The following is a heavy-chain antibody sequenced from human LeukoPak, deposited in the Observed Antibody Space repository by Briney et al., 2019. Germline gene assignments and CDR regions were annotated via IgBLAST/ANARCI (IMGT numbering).Heavy chain of an antibody. CDR1: EGTFSSYT. Sequence: SVKVSCKASEGTFSSYTISWVRQAPGQGLEWMGRIIPILGIANYAQKLQGRVTMTTDTSTSTAYMELRSLRSDDTAVYYCARDGEWLLPSSAFDIWGQGTMVTVSS. D-gene: IGHD5-12*01. CDR3: ARDGEWLLPSSAFDI. CDR2: IIPILGIA. V-gene: IGHV1-69*04. J-gene: IGHJ3*02.